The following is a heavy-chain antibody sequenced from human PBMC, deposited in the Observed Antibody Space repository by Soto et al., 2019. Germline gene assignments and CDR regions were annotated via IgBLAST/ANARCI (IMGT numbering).Heavy chain of an antibody. D-gene: IGHD3-22*01. V-gene: IGHV3-20*04. CDR3: ARPDSRGYWDY. CDR1: GFTFADYG. CDR2: ITRDRGAI. J-gene: IGHJ4*02. Sequence: EVQLVESGGGVVRPGGSLRLSCAASGFTFADYGMSWVRQPPGKGLEWVSGITRDRGAIGYADSVKGRFTISRDNAKSSLYLQMNGLRVEDTALYYCARPDSRGYWDYWGRGTLVTVSS.